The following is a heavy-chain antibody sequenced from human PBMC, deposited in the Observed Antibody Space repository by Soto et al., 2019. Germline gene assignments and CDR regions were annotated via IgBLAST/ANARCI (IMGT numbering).Heavy chain of an antibody. Sequence: GGSLRLSCAASGFTFSSYGMHWVRQAPGKGLEWVAVIWYDGSNKYYADSVKGRFTISRDNSKNTLYLQMNSLRAEDTAVYYCAKDLYDFWSGYYTGDGMDVWGQGTTVTVSS. D-gene: IGHD3-3*01. CDR3: AKDLYDFWSGYYTGDGMDV. J-gene: IGHJ6*02. CDR1: GFTFSSYG. V-gene: IGHV3-33*06. CDR2: IWYDGSNK.